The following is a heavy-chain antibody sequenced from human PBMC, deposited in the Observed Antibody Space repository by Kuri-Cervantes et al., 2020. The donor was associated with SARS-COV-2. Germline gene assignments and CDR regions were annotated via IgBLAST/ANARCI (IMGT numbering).Heavy chain of an antibody. CDR2: ISYDGSNK. CDR1: GFTVSSYA. J-gene: IGHJ6*03. CDR3: AREGLGSTYYMDV. D-gene: IGHD2-2*01. V-gene: IGHV3-30*03. Sequence: GGSLRLSCAASGFTVSSYAMHWVRQAPGKGLEWVALISYDGSNKYYADSVKGRFTISRDNSKNTLYLQMDSLRPDDTAVYYCAREGLGSTYYMDVWGKGTTVTVSS.